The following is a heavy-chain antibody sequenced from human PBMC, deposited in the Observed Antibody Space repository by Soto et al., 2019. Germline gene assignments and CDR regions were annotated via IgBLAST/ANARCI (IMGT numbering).Heavy chain of an antibody. D-gene: IGHD6-19*01. CDR1: GYTFTSYY. CDR2: INPSGGST. V-gene: IGHV1-46*01. CDR3: ARGRIAVAGNEENWFDP. J-gene: IGHJ5*02. Sequence: ASVKVSCKASGYTFTSYYMHWVRQAPGQGLEWMGIINPSGGSTSYAQKFQGRVTMTRDTSTSTVYMELSSLRSEDTAVYYCARGRIAVAGNEENWFDPWGQGTLVTVSS.